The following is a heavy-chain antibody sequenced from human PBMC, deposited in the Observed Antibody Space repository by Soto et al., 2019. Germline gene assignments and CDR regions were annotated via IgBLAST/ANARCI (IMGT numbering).Heavy chain of an antibody. CDR1: GFTVSSNY. CDR2: IYSGGST. D-gene: IGHD3-22*01. Sequence: GGSLRLSCAASGFTVSSNYMSWVRQAPGKGLEWVSVIYSGGSTYYADSVKGRFTISRDNSKNTLYLQMNSLRAEDTAVYYCARGPHRTYYYDSSGYPVPYYFDYWGQGTLVTVSS. V-gene: IGHV3-53*01. J-gene: IGHJ4*02. CDR3: ARGPHRTYYYDSSGYPVPYYFDY.